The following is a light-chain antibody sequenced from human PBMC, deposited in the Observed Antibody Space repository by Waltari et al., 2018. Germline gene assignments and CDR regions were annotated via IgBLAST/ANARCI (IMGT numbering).Light chain of an antibody. CDR1: QGISSY. CDR2: AAS. V-gene: IGKV1-9*01. CDR3: QQVKSYPLT. Sequence: DIQLTQSPSFLSASAGDRVTITCRASQGISSYLVWYQQKPGEAPKLLIHAASSLQSGVPSRFCGSGSGTEFTLTISSLQPEDSATYYCQQVKSYPLTFGGGTKVEIK. J-gene: IGKJ4*01.